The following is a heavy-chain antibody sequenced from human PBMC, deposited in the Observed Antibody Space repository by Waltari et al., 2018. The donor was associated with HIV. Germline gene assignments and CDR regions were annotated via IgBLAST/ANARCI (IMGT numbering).Heavy chain of an antibody. D-gene: IGHD5-12*01. J-gene: IGHJ3*02. Sequence: QVQLQESGPGLVTPSETLSLTCTVDRGAASSKTYYWSWSRQPPGKGLEWIGYIYHSASTNYNPSLKSRVTISVDTSKNQFSLRLTSVTAADTAVYYCARGGDGYNLAHAFDIWGQGTMVTVSS. CDR2: IYHSAST. CDR3: ARGGDGYNLAHAFDI. V-gene: IGHV4-61*01. CDR1: RGAASSKTYY.